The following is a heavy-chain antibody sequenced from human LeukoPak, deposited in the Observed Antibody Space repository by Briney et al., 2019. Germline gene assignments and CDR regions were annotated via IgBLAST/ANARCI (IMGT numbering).Heavy chain of an antibody. J-gene: IGHJ4*02. CDR3: ARRSPLYRSSWYYFDY. CDR2: IIGSAANT. V-gene: IGHV3-23*01. D-gene: IGHD6-13*01. CDR1: GLTVSSYA. Sequence: PGESLRLSCGASGLTVSSYAMSWVRQAPGKGLEWVSTIIGSAANTYYADSVKGRFTISRDDSKNTVYLQMNSLRAEDTAVYYCARRSPLYRSSWYYFDYWGQGTLVTVSS.